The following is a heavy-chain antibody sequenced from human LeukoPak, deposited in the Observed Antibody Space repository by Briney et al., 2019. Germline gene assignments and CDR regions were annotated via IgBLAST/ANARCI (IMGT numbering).Heavy chain of an antibody. V-gene: IGHV4-38-2*02. D-gene: IGHD2-21*01. CDR2: IYHSGST. CDR1: GYSISSGYY. CDR3: ARDIGESYTAIDY. Sequence: PSETLSLTCTVSGYSISSGYYWGWIRQPPGKGLEWIGSIYHSGSTYYNPSLKSRVTISVDTSKNQFSLKLSSVTAADTAVYYCARDIGESYTAIDYWGQGTLVTVSS. J-gene: IGHJ4*02.